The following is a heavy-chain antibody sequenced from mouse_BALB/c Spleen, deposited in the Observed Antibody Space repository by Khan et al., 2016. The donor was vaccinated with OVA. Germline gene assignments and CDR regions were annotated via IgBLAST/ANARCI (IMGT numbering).Heavy chain of an antibody. Sequence: VQLQQSGAELVKSGPTVKLSCTASGLNIKDTYMHWLKQWPEQGLVWIGRIDPPNGNTKYDPKLQGKATITADTSTNTSYLQLSSLTSKDTAVYYCASMVKKWGQGTTLTVSS. D-gene: IGHD1-1*02. J-gene: IGHJ2*01. V-gene: IGHV14-3*02. CDR2: IDPPNGNT. CDR1: GLNIKDTY. CDR3: ASMVKK.